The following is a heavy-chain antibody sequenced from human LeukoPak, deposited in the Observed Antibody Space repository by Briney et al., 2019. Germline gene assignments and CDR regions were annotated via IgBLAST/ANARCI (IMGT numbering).Heavy chain of an antibody. V-gene: IGHV1-3*01. CDR3: ARGSGSYYPTDY. D-gene: IGHD1-26*01. J-gene: IGHJ4*02. Sequence: ASVKVSCKASGYTFISYAMHWVRQAPGQRLEWMGWILAGNGKAKHSQKFQGRLTITRDTSASTAYMELSSLRSEDTAVYYCARGSGSYYPTDYWGQGTLVTVSS. CDR2: ILAGNGKA. CDR1: GYTFISYA.